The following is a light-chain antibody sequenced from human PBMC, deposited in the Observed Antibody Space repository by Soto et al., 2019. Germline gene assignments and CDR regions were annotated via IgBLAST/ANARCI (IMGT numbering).Light chain of an antibody. V-gene: IGKV3-20*01. CDR2: GAS. CDR1: QSVSSSY. Sequence: EIVLTQSPGTLSLSPGERATLSCRASQSVSSSYLAWYQQKPGQAPRLLIYGASSRATGIPDRFSGSGSGTDFTLTISRLEPEDVAVYYCQQYGSCPPGFTFGPGTKVDIK. CDR3: QQYGSCPPGFT. J-gene: IGKJ3*01.